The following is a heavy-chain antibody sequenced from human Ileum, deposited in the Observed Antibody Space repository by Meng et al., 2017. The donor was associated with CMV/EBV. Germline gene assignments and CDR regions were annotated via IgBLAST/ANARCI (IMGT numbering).Heavy chain of an antibody. Sequence: SCAASGFRITDYAVDWVRQATGKGREWISVISASGYYIFYEESVKGRFTIGRDISKNTVYLQANSLRAEDTAVYFCARAPTVRYYFDHWGQGSLVTVSS. CDR2: ISASGYYI. CDR1: GFRITDYA. V-gene: IGHV3-23*01. CDR3: ARAPTVRYYFDH. J-gene: IGHJ4*02. D-gene: IGHD4-11*01.